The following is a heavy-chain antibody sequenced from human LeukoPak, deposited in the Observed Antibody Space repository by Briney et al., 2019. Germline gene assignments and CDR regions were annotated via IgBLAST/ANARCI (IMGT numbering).Heavy chain of an antibody. J-gene: IGHJ4*02. CDR3: TKGSGYGMNY. D-gene: IGHD5-12*01. Sequence: GGSLRLSCAASGFTSDKYAMHWVRQAPGKGLEWVSGITWNSSHVGYADSVKGRFTISRDNAKTSLYLQMNSLRTEDTALYYCTKGSGYGMNYWGQGTLVTVSS. CDR1: GFTSDKYA. CDR2: ITWNSSHV. V-gene: IGHV3-9*02.